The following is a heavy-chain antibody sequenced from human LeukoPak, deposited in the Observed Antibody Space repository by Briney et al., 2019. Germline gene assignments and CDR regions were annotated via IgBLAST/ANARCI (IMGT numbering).Heavy chain of an antibody. CDR1: GFTLSTYS. J-gene: IGHJ4*02. CDR3: ARGTVAGGYYFDY. CDR2: ISSTTKTI. Sequence: GGSLRLSCAASGFTLSTYSMNWVRQAPGKGLEWVSYISSTTKTIYYADSVKGRFAISRDSAKNSLFLQMNSLRDEDTAVYYCARGTVAGGYYFDYWGQGSLVTVSS. V-gene: IGHV3-48*02. D-gene: IGHD6-19*01.